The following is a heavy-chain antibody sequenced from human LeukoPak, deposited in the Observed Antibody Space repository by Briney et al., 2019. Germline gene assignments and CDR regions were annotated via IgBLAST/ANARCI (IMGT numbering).Heavy chain of an antibody. D-gene: IGHD3-10*01. CDR2: INPNSGGT. CDR1: GYTFTGYY. Sequence: ASVKVSCKASGYTFTGYYMHWVRQAPGQGLEWMGWINPNSGGTNYAQKFQGRVTMTRDTSISTAYMELSRLRSDDTAVYYCAVWFGEFLYYFDYWGQGTLVTVPS. J-gene: IGHJ4*02. V-gene: IGHV1-2*02. CDR3: AVWFGEFLYYFDY.